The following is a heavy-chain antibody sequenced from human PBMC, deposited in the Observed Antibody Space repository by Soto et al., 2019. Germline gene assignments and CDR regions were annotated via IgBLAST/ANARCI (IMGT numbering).Heavy chain of an antibody. CDR2: IYPGDSDT. CDR3: ARHGGGTMIVVALGAFDI. J-gene: IGHJ3*02. V-gene: IGHV5-51*01. Sequence: GESLKISCKGSGYSFTSYWIGWVRQMPWKGLEWMGIIYPGDSDTRYSPSFQGQVTISADKSISTAYLQWSSLKASDTTMYYCARHGGGTMIVVALGAFDIWGQGTMVTVSS. CDR1: GYSFTSYW. D-gene: IGHD3-22*01.